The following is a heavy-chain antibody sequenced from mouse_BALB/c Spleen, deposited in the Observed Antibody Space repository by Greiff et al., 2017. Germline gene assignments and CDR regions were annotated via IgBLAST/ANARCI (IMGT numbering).Heavy chain of an antibody. CDR2: IDPENGDT. D-gene: IGHD2-1*01. V-gene: IGHV14-4*02. Sequence: EVQLQQSGAELVRPGASVKLSCTASGFNIKDYYMHWVKQRPEQGLEWIGWIDPENGDTEYAPKFQGKATMTADTSSNTAYLQLSSLTSEDTAVYYCNADGNYDCDVWGAGTTVTVSS. CDR3: NADGNYDCDV. J-gene: IGHJ1*01. CDR1: GFNIKDYY.